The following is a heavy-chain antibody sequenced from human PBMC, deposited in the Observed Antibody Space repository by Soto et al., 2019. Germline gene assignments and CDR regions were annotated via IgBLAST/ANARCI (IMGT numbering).Heavy chain of an antibody. J-gene: IGHJ6*02. CDR3: AAGRGYCSGGSCPGPYYGMDV. CDR2: IVVGSGNT. CDR1: GFTFTSSA. D-gene: IGHD2-15*01. V-gene: IGHV1-58*01. Sequence: SVKVSCKASGFTFTSSAVQWVRQARGQRLEWIGWIVVGSGNTNYAQKFQERVTITRDMSTSTANMELSSLRSEDTAVYYCAAGRGYCSGGSCPGPYYGMDVWGQGTTVTVSS.